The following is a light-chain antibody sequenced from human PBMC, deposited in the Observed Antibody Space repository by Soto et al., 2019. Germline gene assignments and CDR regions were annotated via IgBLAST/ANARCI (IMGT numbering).Light chain of an antibody. CDR1: QGISSTS. CDR3: QQYGSSPHWT. J-gene: IGKJ1*01. Sequence: EIVLTQSPGTLSLSPGERATLSCRASQGISSTSLAWYQQKPGQAPRLLIYGGSSRATGIPDRFSGSGSATDFTLSISRLEPEDFAVYYCQQYGSSPHWTFGQGTKVEIK. V-gene: IGKV3-20*01. CDR2: GGS.